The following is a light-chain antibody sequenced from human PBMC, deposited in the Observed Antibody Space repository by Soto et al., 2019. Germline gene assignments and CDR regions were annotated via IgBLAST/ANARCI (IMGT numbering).Light chain of an antibody. J-gene: IGKJ2*01. Sequence: EMVWTQSPGTLSCSPGVKAPLPGGASRGVVGVYLAWYRQRPGQAPRLLLYGASIRATGIPDRFSGSGSGTDFTLTINRLEPEDFAVYSCQQYGSLPYTFGQGTNLEIK. V-gene: IGKV3-20*01. CDR2: GAS. CDR3: QQYGSLPYT. CDR1: RGVVGVY.